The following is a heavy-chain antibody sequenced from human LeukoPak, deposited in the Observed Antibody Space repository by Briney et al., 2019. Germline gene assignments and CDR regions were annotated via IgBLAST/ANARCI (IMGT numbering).Heavy chain of an antibody. V-gene: IGHV1-18*01. D-gene: IGHD5-24*01. J-gene: IGHJ6*02. Sequence: ASVKVSCKASGYTFTTYGISWVRQAPGQGLEWMGWISAYNGNTKYAQKLQGRVTMSTDTSTSTAYMELRSLRSDDTAVYYCARDTLETARQYYYYGMDVWGQGTTVTVSS. CDR2: ISAYNGNT. CDR3: ARDTLETARQYYYYGMDV. CDR1: GYTFTTYG.